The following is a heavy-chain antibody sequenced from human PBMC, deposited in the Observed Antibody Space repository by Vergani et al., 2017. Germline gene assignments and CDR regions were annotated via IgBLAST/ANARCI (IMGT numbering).Heavy chain of an antibody. V-gene: IGHV3-15*01. CDR3: TTSIVGAANLDY. Sequence: EVQLVESGGGLVKPGGSLRLSCAASGFTFSNAWMSWVRQAPGKGLEWVGRIKSKTDGGTTDYAAPVKGRFTISRDDSKKTLYLQMNSLKTEDTAVYYCTTSIVGAANLDYWGQGTLVTVSS. CDR2: IKSKTDGGTT. CDR1: GFTFSNAW. J-gene: IGHJ4*02. D-gene: IGHD1-26*01.